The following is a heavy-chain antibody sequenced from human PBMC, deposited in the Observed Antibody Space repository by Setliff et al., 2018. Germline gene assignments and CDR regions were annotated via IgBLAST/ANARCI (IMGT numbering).Heavy chain of an antibody. D-gene: IGHD3-16*01. CDR1: GDSIGRGGYY. J-gene: IGHJ5*02. CDR2: IYYSGST. CDR3: ARDRRGGYGAINWFDP. V-gene: IGHV4-31*03. Sequence: ASETLSLTCSVSGDSIGRGGYYWSWIRQQPGKGLEWIASIYYSGSTYYNPSLKSRLRVSMDSSKNQFYLDLSSVTAADTAVYYCARDRRGGYGAINWFDPWGQGTLGTVS.